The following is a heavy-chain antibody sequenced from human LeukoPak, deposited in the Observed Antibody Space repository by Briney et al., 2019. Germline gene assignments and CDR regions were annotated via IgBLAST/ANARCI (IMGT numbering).Heavy chain of an antibody. V-gene: IGHV1-2*02. Sequence: AAVKLTFKTSAYSFNDYYMHGVGQAPGQEREGMGYVNSNNGVTTYSGHFQGRVTPTTDTSLATAYMELTSLTSADTAVYFCAMRSIQGYHYRPFESWGQGSLVIASA. CDR3: AMRSIQGYHYRPFES. CDR2: VNSNNGVT. J-gene: IGHJ4*02. D-gene: IGHD5-12*01. CDR1: AYSFNDYY.